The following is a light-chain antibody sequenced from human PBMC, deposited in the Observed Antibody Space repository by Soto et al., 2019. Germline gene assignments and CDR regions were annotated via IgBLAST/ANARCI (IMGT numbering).Light chain of an antibody. V-gene: IGLV1-47*02. CDR2: SDN. CDR1: SSNIGSNY. J-gene: IGLJ1*01. Sequence: QSVLTQPPSASGTPGQRVTISCSGSSSNIGSNYVYWYQQVPGTAPKLLIYSDNQRPSGVPDRFSGSKSGTSASLAISGLRSEDEADYYCAAWHDSFSGPYVFGTGTKVTVL. CDR3: AAWHDSFSGPYV.